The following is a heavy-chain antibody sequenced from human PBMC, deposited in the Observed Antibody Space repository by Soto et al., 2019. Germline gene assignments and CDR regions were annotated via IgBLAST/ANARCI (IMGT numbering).Heavy chain of an antibody. CDR1: GGSITSYY. CDR2: IYYSGST. J-gene: IGHJ4*02. D-gene: IGHD1-7*01. V-gene: IGHV4-59*01. CDR3: ARRYGTAFDY. Sequence: QVQLQESGPGLVKPSETLSLTCTVSGGSITSYYWSWIRQPPGKGLEWIGFIYYSGSTNYNPSLKSRVTISVDTSKTQFSLKLSLKLSSVTAAETAVYYCARRYGTAFDYWGQGNLVTVSS.